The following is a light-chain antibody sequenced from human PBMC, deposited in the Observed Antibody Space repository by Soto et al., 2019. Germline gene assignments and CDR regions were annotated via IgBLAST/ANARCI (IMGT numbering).Light chain of an antibody. V-gene: IGKV1-33*01. CDR1: QDISNY. J-gene: IGKJ4*01. CDR2: DAS. Sequence: DIQMTQSPSSLSASVGDRVTITCQASQDISNYLNWYQQKPWKAPKLLIYDASNLETGVPSRFSGSGSWTDFTFTISSLQPEDIATYYCQQYDNLPLTFGGGTKVEIK. CDR3: QQYDNLPLT.